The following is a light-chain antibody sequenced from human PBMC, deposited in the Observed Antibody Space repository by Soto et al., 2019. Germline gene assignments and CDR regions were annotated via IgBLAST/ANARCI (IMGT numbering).Light chain of an antibody. J-gene: IGLJ2*01. V-gene: IGLV1-40*01. CDR2: GNT. Sequence: QSVLTQPPSVPGAPGQRVTISCTGSSSNIGAGYDVQWYQQLPGAAPRLLIFGNTNRPSGVPDRFSGSRSGTSASLAISGLQAEDEADYYCQSYDISLSVSVVFGGGTQLTVL. CDR1: SSNIGAGYD. CDR3: QSYDISLSVSVV.